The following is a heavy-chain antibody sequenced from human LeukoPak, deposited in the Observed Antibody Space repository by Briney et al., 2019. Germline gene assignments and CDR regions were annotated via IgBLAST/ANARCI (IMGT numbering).Heavy chain of an antibody. V-gene: IGHV3-23*01. CDR2: ISGSGGST. CDR3: AKERILTGYSSFLSETPWGPLGY. CDR1: GFTFSSYA. Sequence: PGGSLRLSCAASGFTFSSYAMSWVRQAPGKGLEWVSAISGSGGSTYYADSVKGRFTISRDNSKNTLYLQMNSLRAEDTAVYYCAKERILTGYSSFLSETPWGPLGYWGQGTLVTVSS. J-gene: IGHJ4*02. D-gene: IGHD3-9*01.